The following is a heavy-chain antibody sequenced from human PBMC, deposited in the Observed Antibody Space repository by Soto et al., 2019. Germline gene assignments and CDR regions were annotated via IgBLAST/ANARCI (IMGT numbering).Heavy chain of an antibody. Sequence: QLQLLESGPGLVKSSETLSLTCTVSGGSIRSALYYWGWIRQPPGQGLEWIGNIYYHGDTYYNPFIQRRVPXSXDXPRNQISLRLSYVTAGDTAVYYCARLTLDGTRYFDYWGQGAVVTVSS. V-gene: IGHV4-39*01. CDR3: ARLTLDGTRYFDY. D-gene: IGHD1-1*01. J-gene: IGHJ4*02. CDR1: GGSIRSALYY. CDR2: IYYHGDT.